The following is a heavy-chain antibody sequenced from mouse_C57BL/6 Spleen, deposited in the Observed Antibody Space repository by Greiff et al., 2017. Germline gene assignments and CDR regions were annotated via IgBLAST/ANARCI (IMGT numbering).Heavy chain of an antibody. D-gene: IGHD4-1*01. V-gene: IGHV2-2*01. J-gene: IGHJ2*01. Sequence: VNLVESGPGLVQPSQCLSITCTVSGFSLTSYGVHWVRQSPGKGLEWLGVIWSGGSTDYNAAFISRLSISKDNSKSQVFFKMNSLQADDTAIYYCASTGTRGYYFDYWGQGTTLTVSS. CDR1: GFSLTSYG. CDR3: ASTGTRGYYFDY. CDR2: IWSGGST.